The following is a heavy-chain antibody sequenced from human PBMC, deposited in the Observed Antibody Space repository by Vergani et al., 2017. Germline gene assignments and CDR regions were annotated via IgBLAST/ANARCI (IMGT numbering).Heavy chain of an antibody. CDR2: ISGSGHTK. V-gene: IGHV3-11*04. J-gene: IGHJ4*02. Sequence: VQLLESGGGLAQPGGSLRLSCAASGFTFSDYYMTWIRQAPGKGLEWISYISGSGHTKYYADSVKGRFAISRDNAKNSLYLQMNSLRAEDTAVYYCAKDREMATITGYWGQGTLVTVSS. CDR1: GFTFSDYY. CDR3: AKDREMATITGY. D-gene: IGHD5-24*01.